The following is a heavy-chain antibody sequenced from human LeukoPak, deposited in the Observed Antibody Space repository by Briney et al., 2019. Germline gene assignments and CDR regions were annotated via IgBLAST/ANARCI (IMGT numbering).Heavy chain of an antibody. CDR2: IYSGGST. CDR3: AKVTYGSGTYGAFDS. D-gene: IGHD3-10*01. CDR1: GFTVSSNY. J-gene: IGHJ4*02. V-gene: IGHV3-53*01. Sequence: GGSLRLSCAASGFTVSSNYMSWVRQAPGKGLEWVSVIYSGGSTYYADSVKGRFTISRDNSKNTLYLQMNSLRAEDTAIYYCAKVTYGSGTYGAFDSWGQGTLVTVSS.